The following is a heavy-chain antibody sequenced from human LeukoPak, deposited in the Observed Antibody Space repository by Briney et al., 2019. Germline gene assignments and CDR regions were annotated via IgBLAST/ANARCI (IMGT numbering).Heavy chain of an antibody. CDR3: ARDLWYTSSWFDP. V-gene: IGHV3-48*02. CDR1: GFTFSIYS. D-gene: IGHD6-13*01. J-gene: IGHJ5*02. CDR2: ISSSGSTI. Sequence: PGGSLRLSCATSGFTFSIYSMNWVRQAPGKGLEWVSYISSSGSTIYYADSVKGRFTISRDNAKKSLYLQMNSLRNEDTALYYCARDLWYTSSWFDPWGQGTLVTVSS.